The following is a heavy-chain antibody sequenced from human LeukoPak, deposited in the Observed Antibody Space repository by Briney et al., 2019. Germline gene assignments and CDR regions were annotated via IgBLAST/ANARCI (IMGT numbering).Heavy chain of an antibody. Sequence: SSETLSLTCTVSGGSISSYYWSWIRQPPGKGLEWIGYIYYSGSTNYNPSLKSRVTISVDTSKNQFSLKLSSVTAADTAVYYCARAPGIAVAGVGDDYYYYYMDVWGKGTTVTVSS. CDR3: ARAPGIAVAGVGDDYYYYYMDV. D-gene: IGHD6-19*01. J-gene: IGHJ6*03. CDR1: GGSISSYY. CDR2: IYYSGST. V-gene: IGHV4-59*01.